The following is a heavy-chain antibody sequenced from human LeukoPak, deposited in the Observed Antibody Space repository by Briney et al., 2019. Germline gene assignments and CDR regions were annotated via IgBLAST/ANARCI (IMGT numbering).Heavy chain of an antibody. CDR1: GGSFSGYY. CDR3: ARRRGAYYYDSSGYWYHDY. CDR2: INHSGST. Sequence: SETLSLTCAVYGGSFSGYYWSWIRQPPGKGLEWIGEINHSGSTNYNPSLKSRATISVDTSKNQFSLKLSSVTAADTAVYYCARRRGAYYYDSSGYWYHDYWGQGTLVTVSS. D-gene: IGHD3-22*01. J-gene: IGHJ4*02. V-gene: IGHV4-34*01.